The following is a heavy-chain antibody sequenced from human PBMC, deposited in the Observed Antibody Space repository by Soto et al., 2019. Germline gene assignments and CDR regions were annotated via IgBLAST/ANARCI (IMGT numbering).Heavy chain of an antibody. CDR2: VYHSGTT. V-gene: IGHV4-4*02. J-gene: IGHJ5*02. CDR1: GGSISSNNW. CDR3: AGFTSNWLDP. Sequence: SETLSLTCAVSGGSISSNNWWTWVRQPPGMALEWIGDVYHSGTTHYNPSLKTRVTMSVDKSKNQFSLTLSSLTAADTAVYYCAGFTSNWLDPWGQGTLVTVSS.